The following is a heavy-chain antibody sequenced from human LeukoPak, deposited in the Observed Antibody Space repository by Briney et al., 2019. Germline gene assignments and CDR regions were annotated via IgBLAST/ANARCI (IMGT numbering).Heavy chain of an antibody. J-gene: IGHJ4*02. D-gene: IGHD5-18*01. CDR3: ARGVRGYSHGSRFDY. CDR1: GFTVSSNY. Sequence: GGSLRLSCAASGFTVSSNYMSWVRQAPGKGLEWVSIIYDGGRTNYADSVKGRFTISRDNSKNTLYLQMNSLRVEDTAVYYCARGVRGYSHGSRFDYWGQGTLVTVSS. CDR2: IYDGGRT. V-gene: IGHV3-53*01.